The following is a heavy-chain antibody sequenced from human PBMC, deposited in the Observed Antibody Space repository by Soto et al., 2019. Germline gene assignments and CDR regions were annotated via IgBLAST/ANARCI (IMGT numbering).Heavy chain of an antibody. CDR1: GFTFSSYS. CDR2: ISSSSSYI. D-gene: IGHD4-4*01. CDR3: ARDYSNPFDY. Sequence: GGSLRLSCAASGFTFSSYSMNWVRQAPGKGLEWVSSISSSSSYIYYAESVKGRLTISRDNAKNSLYLQMNSLRAEDTAVYYCARDYSNPFDYWGQGTLVTVSS. V-gene: IGHV3-21*01. J-gene: IGHJ4*02.